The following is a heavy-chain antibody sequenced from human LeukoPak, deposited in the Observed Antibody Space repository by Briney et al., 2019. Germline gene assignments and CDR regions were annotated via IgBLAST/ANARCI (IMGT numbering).Heavy chain of an antibody. CDR3: ARKLGGRSGWFDP. J-gene: IGHJ5*02. Sequence: PWETLSLTCAVYGGSFSGYYWSWIRQPPGKGLEWIGEINHSGSTNYNPSLKSRVTISVDTSKNQFSLKLSSVTAADTAVYYCARKLGGRSGWFDPWGQGTLVTVSS. CDR1: GGSFSGYY. V-gene: IGHV4-34*01. CDR2: INHSGST. D-gene: IGHD2-15*01.